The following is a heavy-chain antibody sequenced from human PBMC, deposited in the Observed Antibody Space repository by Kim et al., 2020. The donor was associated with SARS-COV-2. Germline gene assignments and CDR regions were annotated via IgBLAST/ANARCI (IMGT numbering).Heavy chain of an antibody. CDR1: GYTFTGYY. D-gene: IGHD3-22*01. J-gene: IGHJ3*02. CDR2: INPNSGGT. CDR3: AREPGITMIVVVTRNDAFDI. Sequence: ASVKVSCKASGYTFTGYYMHWGRQAPGQGLEWMGWINPNSGGTNYAQKFQGRVTMTRDTSISTAYMELSRLRSDDTAVYYCAREPGITMIVVVTRNDAFDIWGQGTMVTVSS. V-gene: IGHV1-2*02.